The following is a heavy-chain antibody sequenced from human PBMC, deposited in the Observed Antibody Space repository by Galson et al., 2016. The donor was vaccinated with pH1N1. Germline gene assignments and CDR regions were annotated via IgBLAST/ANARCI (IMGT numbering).Heavy chain of an antibody. CDR3: VSCSAGTCLQTSTYDI. J-gene: IGHJ3*02. CDR1: GFTFSSYW. CDR2: IKEDGSTK. V-gene: IGHV3-7*01. Sequence: SLRLSCAASGFTFSSYWMSWIRQAPGKGLEWVANIKEDGSTKYYVDSVKGRFTISRDNAKNSLYLQVKSLRAEDTAVYYCVSCSAGTCLQTSTYDIWGQGTMVTVSS. D-gene: IGHD2-15*01.